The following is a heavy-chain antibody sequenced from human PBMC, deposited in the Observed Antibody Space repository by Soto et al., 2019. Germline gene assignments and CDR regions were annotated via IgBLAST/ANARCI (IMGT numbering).Heavy chain of an antibody. V-gene: IGHV5-51*01. CDR2: IYPGDSDT. J-gene: IGHJ6*02. Sequence: PGESLKISCKGSGYSFTSYWIGWVRQMPGKGLEWMGIIYPGDSDTRYSPSFQGQVTISADKSISTAYLQWSSLKASDTAIYYCARQRDFWSGYYSAFYREESNYGMDVWGQGTTVTVSS. CDR1: GYSFTSYW. D-gene: IGHD3-3*01. CDR3: ARQRDFWSGYYSAFYREESNYGMDV.